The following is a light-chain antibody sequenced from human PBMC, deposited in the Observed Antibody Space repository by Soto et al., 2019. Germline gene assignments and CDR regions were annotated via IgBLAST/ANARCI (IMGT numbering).Light chain of an antibody. CDR2: GAS. J-gene: IGKJ1*01. V-gene: IGKV3-15*01. CDR3: QQYNNWPFPSWT. Sequence: EIVMTQSPATLSVSPGERATLSCRASQSVSSNLAWYQQKPGQAPRLLIYGASTRATDIPDRFSGSGSGTEFTLTTSKLHSEDFAVYYCQQYNNWPFPSWTFGQGTKVEIK. CDR1: QSVSSN.